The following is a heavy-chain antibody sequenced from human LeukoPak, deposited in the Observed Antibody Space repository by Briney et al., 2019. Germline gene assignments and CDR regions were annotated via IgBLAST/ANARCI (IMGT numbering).Heavy chain of an antibody. V-gene: IGHV4-34*01. Sequence: SETLSLTCAVYGGSFSSYYWSWIRQPPGKGLEWIGEINHSGSTSYKPSLKSRVTISLDTSKNQFSLRLSSVTAADTAVYYCARDSGYDAFDIWGQGTMVTVSS. D-gene: IGHD5-12*01. CDR2: INHSGST. CDR3: ARDSGYDAFDI. J-gene: IGHJ3*02. CDR1: GGSFSSYY.